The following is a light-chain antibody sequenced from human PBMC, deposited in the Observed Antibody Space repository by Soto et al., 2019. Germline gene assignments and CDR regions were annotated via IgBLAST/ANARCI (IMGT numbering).Light chain of an antibody. CDR1: SSDVGSYNL. Sequence: QSVLTQPASVSGSPGQSITISCTGTSSDVGSYNLVSWYQQHPGKAPKLMIYEGSQRPSGISNRFSGSKSANTASLTISGLQAXDEADYYCCSYAGSSTFVFGTGTKLTVL. CDR3: CSYAGSSTFV. J-gene: IGLJ1*01. V-gene: IGLV2-23*03. CDR2: EGS.